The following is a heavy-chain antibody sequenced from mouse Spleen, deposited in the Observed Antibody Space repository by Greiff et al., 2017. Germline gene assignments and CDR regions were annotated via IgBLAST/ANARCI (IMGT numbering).Heavy chain of an antibody. J-gene: IGHJ1*03. CDR3: ARGLRRRSGYFDV. D-gene: IGHD2-4*01. CDR1: GYSFTGYY. CDR2: INPSTGGT. Sequence: VQLKQSVPELVKPGASVKISCKASGYSFTGYYMNWVKQSPEKSLEWIGEINPSTGGTTYNQKFKAKATLTVDKSSSTAYMQLKSLTSEDSAVYYCARGLRRRSGYFDVWGTGTTVTVSS. V-gene: IGHV1-42*01.